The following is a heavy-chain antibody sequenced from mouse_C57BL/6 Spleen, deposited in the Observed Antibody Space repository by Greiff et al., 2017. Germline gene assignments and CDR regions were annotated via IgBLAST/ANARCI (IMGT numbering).Heavy chain of an antibody. CDR1: GFSLTSYG. CDR3: AKHGSSRGGAMDY. J-gene: IGHJ4*01. V-gene: IGHV2-9*01. Sequence: VKVEESGPGLVAPSQSLSITCTVSGFSLTSYGVDWVRQPPGQGLERLGVIWGGGSTNYKSALMSRLSISKDNSKIQVFLKMNSLQTDATAMYYCAKHGSSRGGAMDYWGQGTSVTVAS. CDR2: IWGGGST.